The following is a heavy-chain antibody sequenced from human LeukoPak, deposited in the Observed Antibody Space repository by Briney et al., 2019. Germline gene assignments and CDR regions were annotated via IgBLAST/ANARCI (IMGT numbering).Heavy chain of an antibody. D-gene: IGHD6-19*01. V-gene: IGHV4-38-2*02. Sequence: SETLSLTCTVCGYSISSGYYWGWIRQPPGKGLEWIGSFYHSESTNYNPSLKSRVTISVDPSKNQFSLKLSSVTAADTAVYYCARLKGIAVAGYYYYYYMDVWGKGTTVTVSS. J-gene: IGHJ6*03. CDR3: ARLKGIAVAGYYYYYYMDV. CDR2: FYHSEST. CDR1: GYSISSGYY.